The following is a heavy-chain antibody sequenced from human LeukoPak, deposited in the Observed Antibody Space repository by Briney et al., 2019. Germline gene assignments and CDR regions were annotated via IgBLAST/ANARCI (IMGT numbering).Heavy chain of an antibody. V-gene: IGHV4-59*12. CDR1: GGSINNYY. CDR3: ARALAVAGTFDY. J-gene: IGHJ4*02. D-gene: IGHD6-19*01. CDR2: IHYSGST. Sequence: SETLSLTCIVSGGSINNYYWSWIRQPPGKGLEWIGNIHYSGSTKFNPSLKSRVTISVDKSKNQFSLKLSSVTAADTAVYYCARALAVAGTFDYWGQGTLVTVSS.